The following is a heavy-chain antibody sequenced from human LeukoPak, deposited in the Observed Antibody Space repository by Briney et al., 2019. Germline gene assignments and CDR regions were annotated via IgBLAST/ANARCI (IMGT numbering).Heavy chain of an antibody. D-gene: IGHD2-15*01. CDR3: AKDLPSGRQPGGRTY. CDR2: ISGSGGST. Sequence: GGSLRLSCAASGFTFSGYAMSWVRQAPGKGLEWVSSISGSGGSTYYADSVVGRFTISRDNSKNTLYLQMNSLRAEDTAVYYCAKDLPSGRQPGGRTYWGQGTLVTVSS. J-gene: IGHJ4*02. CDR1: GFTFSGYA. V-gene: IGHV3-23*01.